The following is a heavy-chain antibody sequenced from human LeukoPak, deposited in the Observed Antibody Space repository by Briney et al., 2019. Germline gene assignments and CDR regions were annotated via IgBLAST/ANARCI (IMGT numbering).Heavy chain of an antibody. J-gene: IGHJ3*02. CDR1: GGSISSYY. Sequence: PETLSLTCTVSGGSISSYYWSWIRQPPGKGLEWIGYIYYSGSTNYNPSLKSRVTISVDTSKNQFSLKLSSVTAADTAVYYCARGQWYYDSSGYFDHDAFDIWGQGTMVTVSS. V-gene: IGHV4-59*01. CDR3: ARGQWYYDSSGYFDHDAFDI. CDR2: IYYSGST. D-gene: IGHD3-22*01.